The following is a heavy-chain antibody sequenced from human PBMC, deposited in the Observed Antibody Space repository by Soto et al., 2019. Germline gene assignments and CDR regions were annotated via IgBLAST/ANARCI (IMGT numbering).Heavy chain of an antibody. V-gene: IGHV1-18*04. CDR1: GYTFTSYG. D-gene: IGHD2-15*01. J-gene: IGHJ4*02. Sequence: GASVKVSCQASGYTFTSYGISWVLQAPGQGLEWMGWISAYNGNTNYAQKLQGRVTMTTDTSTSTAYMELRSLRADDTAVWYCPRDLVGRYFDYWGRGTLVPVSS. CDR3: PRDLVGRYFDY. CDR2: ISAYNGNT.